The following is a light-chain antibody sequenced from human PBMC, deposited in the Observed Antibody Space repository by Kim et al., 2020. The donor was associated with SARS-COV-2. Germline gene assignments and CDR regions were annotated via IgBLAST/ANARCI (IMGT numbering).Light chain of an antibody. CDR3: QQYNNWPLT. CDR1: QSVSSN. J-gene: IGKJ4*01. CDR2: GAS. V-gene: IGKV3-15*01. Sequence: VCQGERVTLSCRASQSVSSNLAWYQQKPGQAPRLLIYGASTRATGIPARFSGSGSGTEFTLTISSLQSEDFAVYYCQQYNNWPLTFGGGTKVDIK.